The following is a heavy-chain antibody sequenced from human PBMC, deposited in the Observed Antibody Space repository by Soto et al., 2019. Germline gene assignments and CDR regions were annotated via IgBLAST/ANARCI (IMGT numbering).Heavy chain of an antibody. V-gene: IGHV4-39*01. Sequence: SETLSLTCTVSGGSISSSSYYWGWIRQPPGKGLEWIGSIYYSGSTYYNPSLKSRVTISVDTSKNQFSLKLSSVTAADTAVYYCARHPSYSSSSGNWFDPWGQGTLVTVSS. D-gene: IGHD6-6*01. CDR3: ARHPSYSSSSGNWFDP. J-gene: IGHJ5*02. CDR2: IYYSGST. CDR1: GGSISSSSYY.